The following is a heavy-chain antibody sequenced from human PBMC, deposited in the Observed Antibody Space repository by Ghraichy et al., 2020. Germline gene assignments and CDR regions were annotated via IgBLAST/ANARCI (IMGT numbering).Heavy chain of an antibody. CDR2: IYPGDSDT. J-gene: IGHJ5*01. CDR3: ARHGDIVVVPAANWFDP. CDR1: GYSFTSYW. Sequence: GESLNISCKGSGYSFTSYWIGWVRQMPGKGLEWMGIIYPGDSDTSYSPSFQGQVTISADKSISTAYLQWSSLKASDTAMYYCARHGDIVVVPAANWFDPWGQGTLVTVSS. D-gene: IGHD2-2*01. V-gene: IGHV5-51*01.